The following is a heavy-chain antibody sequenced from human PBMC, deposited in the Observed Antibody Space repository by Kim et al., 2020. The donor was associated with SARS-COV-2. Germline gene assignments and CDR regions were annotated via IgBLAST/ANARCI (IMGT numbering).Heavy chain of an antibody. V-gene: IGHV4-34*01. Sequence: YTPSLKSRVTISVDTSKNQFSLKLSSVTAADTAVYYCARTRGVTTNVIDYWGQGTLVTVSS. D-gene: IGHD4-17*01. J-gene: IGHJ4*02. CDR3: ARTRGVTTNVIDY.